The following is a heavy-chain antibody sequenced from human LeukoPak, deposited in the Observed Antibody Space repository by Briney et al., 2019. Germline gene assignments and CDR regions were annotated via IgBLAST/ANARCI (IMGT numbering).Heavy chain of an antibody. CDR2: IYWDGDK. D-gene: IGHD3-10*01. CDR3: AHRIRFGESSNENWFDP. Sequence: ESGPTLVKPTQTLTLTCTFSGFSLSTSAVGVGWIRQPPGRALEWLALIYWDGDKRYSPSLRSRLTITKDTSKNQVVITMTNMDPVDTATYYCAHRIRFGESSNENWFDPWGQGTLVTVSS. CDR1: GFSLSTSAVG. J-gene: IGHJ5*02. V-gene: IGHV2-5*02.